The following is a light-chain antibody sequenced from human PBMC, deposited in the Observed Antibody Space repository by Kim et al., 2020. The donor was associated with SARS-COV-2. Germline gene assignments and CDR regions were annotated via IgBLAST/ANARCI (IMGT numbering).Light chain of an antibody. J-gene: IGLJ1*01. CDR1: TSIIGNNV. CDR3: ATWDDSLNGHV. Sequence: RITTTCSLRTSIIGNNVVNWYQQFPGKTPKLLIYYDDLLASGVSDRFSGSKSGTSASLAINGLQSGDEADYFCATWDDSLNGHVFGTGTKVTVL. CDR2: YDD. V-gene: IGLV1-36*01.